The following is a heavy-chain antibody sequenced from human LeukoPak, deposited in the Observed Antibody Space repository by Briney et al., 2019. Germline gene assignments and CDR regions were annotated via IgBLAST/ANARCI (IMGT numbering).Heavy chain of an antibody. CDR3: ARDHACSNGVCSYFDY. Sequence: SETLSLTCTVSSGSLSGTTYYWGWIRQPPGKGLEWIGSIYYSGSTYYNPSLKSRVTISVDTSRNQFSLKLSSVTAADTAVYYCARDHACSNGVCSYFDYWGQGTLVPVSS. CDR1: SGSLSGTTYY. J-gene: IGHJ4*02. V-gene: IGHV4-39*07. CDR2: IYYSGST. D-gene: IGHD2-8*01.